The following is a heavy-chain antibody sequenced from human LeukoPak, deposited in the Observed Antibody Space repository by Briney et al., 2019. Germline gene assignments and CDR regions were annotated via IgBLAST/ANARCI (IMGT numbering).Heavy chain of an antibody. J-gene: IGHJ4*02. CDR3: ARGYSLDY. Sequence: KPSETLSLTCTVSGGSISSGDYYWSWIRQPPGKGLEWIGYIYYSGGTYYTPSLRGRVTISVDTSKNQFSLNLSSVTAADTAVYYCARGYSLDYWGQGTLVTVSS. D-gene: IGHD5-18*01. CDR1: GGSISSGDYY. CDR2: IYYSGGT. V-gene: IGHV4-30-4*01.